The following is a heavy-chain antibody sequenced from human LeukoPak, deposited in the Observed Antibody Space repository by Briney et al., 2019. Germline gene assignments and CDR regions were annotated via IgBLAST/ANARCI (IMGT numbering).Heavy chain of an antibody. CDR1: GYTFTSSD. J-gene: IGHJ5*02. V-gene: IGHV1-8*01. Sequence: ASVKVSCKASGYTFTSSDINWVRQATGQGLEWMGWMNPNSGNTGYAQKFQGRVTMTRNTSISTAYMELSSLRSEDTAVYYCARTARITIFGVVIMRSFDPWGQGTLVTVSS. CDR2: MNPNSGNT. D-gene: IGHD3-3*01. CDR3: ARTARITIFGVVIMRSFDP.